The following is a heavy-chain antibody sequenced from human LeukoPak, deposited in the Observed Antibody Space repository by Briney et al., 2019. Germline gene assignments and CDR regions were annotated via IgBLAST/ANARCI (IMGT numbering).Heavy chain of an antibody. D-gene: IGHD4-17*01. J-gene: IGHJ4*02. CDR1: GGSISSSNW. CDR2: IYHSGST. V-gene: IGHV4-4*02. CDR3: ARHPHGDYGFYFDY. Sequence: SETLSLTCAVSGGSISSSNWWSWVRQPPGKGLEWIGEIYHSGSTNYNPSLKSRVTISVDKSKNQFSLKLSSVTAADTAVYYCARHPHGDYGFYFDYWGQGTLVTVSS.